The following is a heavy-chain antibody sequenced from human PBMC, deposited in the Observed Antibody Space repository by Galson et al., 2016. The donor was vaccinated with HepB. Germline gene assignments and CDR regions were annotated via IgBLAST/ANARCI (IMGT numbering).Heavy chain of an antibody. Sequence: SLRLSCAASGFTFSNYVMHWVRQAPGKGLEWVAVISYDGSSKYYADSVKGRFTISRDSSKNTLFLQMNSLRPEDTAVYYCARGMGVVLRVIADLFDYWGQGTLVTVSS. D-gene: IGHD3-16*02. CDR3: ARGMGVVLRVIADLFDY. V-gene: IGHV3-30*04. CDR2: ISYDGSSK. J-gene: IGHJ4*02. CDR1: GFTFSNYV.